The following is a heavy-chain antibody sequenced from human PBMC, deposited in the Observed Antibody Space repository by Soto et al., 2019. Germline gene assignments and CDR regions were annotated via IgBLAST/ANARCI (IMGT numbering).Heavy chain of an antibody. CDR1: GFTFSSSA. J-gene: IGHJ5*02. V-gene: IGHV3-23*01. D-gene: IGHD1-1*01. CDR3: AKSLDINWKNWFDP. Sequence: EVQILESGGGLVQPGGSLRLSCAASGFTFSSSAMNWVRQGPGKGLEWVSVISGGDGRTYYADSVKGRFTICRDNSKNTLYLDMNSLRAEDTAVYYCAKSLDINWKNWFDPWGQGILVTVSS. CDR2: ISGGDGRT.